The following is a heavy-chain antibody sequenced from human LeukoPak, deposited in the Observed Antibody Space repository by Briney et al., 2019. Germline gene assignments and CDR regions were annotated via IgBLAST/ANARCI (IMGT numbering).Heavy chain of an antibody. V-gene: IGHV3-43D*03. Sequence: GGSLRLSCAASGFTFDDYAMHWVRQAPGKGLEWVSLINWSGGSTYYTDSVKGRFTISRDNAKNSLYLQMNSLRAEDTAVYYCARVQLRWSNDAFDIWGQGTMVTVSS. CDR3: ARVQLRWSNDAFDI. J-gene: IGHJ3*02. D-gene: IGHD4-23*01. CDR1: GFTFDDYA. CDR2: INWSGGST.